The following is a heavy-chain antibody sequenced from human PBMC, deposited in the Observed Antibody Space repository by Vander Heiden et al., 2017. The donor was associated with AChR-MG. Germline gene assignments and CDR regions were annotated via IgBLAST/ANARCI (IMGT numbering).Heavy chain of an antibody. CDR3: AVESYYEIRD. Sequence: EVQLVESGGDLVEPGCSLSLSCAVSGPTSRNARMSWVRQAPGKGLEWIGRVRTKADGGTREYAAPVKGRFTVSRDDSENMLYLQMNSLKTEDTGVYYCAVESYYEIRDWGQGNLVTVSS. CDR1: GPTSRNAR. J-gene: IGHJ4*02. D-gene: IGHD3-16*01. V-gene: IGHV3-15*01. CDR2: VRTKADGGTR.